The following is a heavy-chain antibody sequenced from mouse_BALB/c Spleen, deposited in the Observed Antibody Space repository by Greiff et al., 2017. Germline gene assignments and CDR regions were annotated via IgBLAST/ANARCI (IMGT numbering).Heavy chain of an antibody. Sequence: VQLVESGAGLVKPGASVKLSCKASGYTFTEYIIHWVKQRSGQGLEWIGWFYPGSGSIKYNEKFKDKATLTADKSSSTVYMELSRLTSEDSAVYFCARHDSYYGNFAYWGQGTLVTVSA. CDR1: GYTFTEYI. J-gene: IGHJ3*01. D-gene: IGHD2-10*01. V-gene: IGHV1-62-2*01. CDR3: ARHDSYYGNFAY. CDR2: FYPGSGSI.